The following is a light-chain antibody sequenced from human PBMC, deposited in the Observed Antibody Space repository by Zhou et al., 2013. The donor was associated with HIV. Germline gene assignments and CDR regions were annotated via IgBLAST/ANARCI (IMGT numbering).Light chain of an antibody. CDR2: DAS. CDR1: QSVSRY. V-gene: IGKV3-11*01. CDR3: QQRSKWPLT. J-gene: IGKJ4*01. Sequence: EIVLTQSPATLSLSPGERATLSCRASQSVSRYLAWYQQKPGQAPRLLIYDASNRATGIPARFSGSGSGTDFTLTISSLEPEDFAVYYCQQRSKWPLTFGGGTKVE.